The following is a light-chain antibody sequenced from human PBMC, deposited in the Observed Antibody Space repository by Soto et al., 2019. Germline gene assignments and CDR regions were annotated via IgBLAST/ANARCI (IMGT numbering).Light chain of an antibody. V-gene: IGLV2-11*01. CDR3: CSYAGSYTFV. CDR2: DVS. Sequence: LTQPRSVSGSPGQSVTISCTGTSSDVGGYNYVSWYQQHPGKAPKLMIYDVSKRPSGVPDRFSGSKSGNTASLTISGLQAEDEADYYCCSYAGSYTFVFGTGTKVTVL. CDR1: SSDVGGYNY. J-gene: IGLJ1*01.